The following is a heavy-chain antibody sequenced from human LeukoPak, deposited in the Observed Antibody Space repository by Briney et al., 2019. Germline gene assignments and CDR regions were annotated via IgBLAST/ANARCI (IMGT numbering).Heavy chain of an antibody. V-gene: IGHV3-74*01. CDR1: GFTFSSYW. CDR3: ARDRFYAFDM. CDR2: INSDGSST. Sequence: PGGSLSLSCAASGFTFSSYWMHWVRQATGKGQVWVSRINSDGSSTSYADSVKGRFTISRDNAKNTLYLQMNSLRAEDTAVYYCARDRFYAFDMWGEGPMVTVS. J-gene: IGHJ3*02. D-gene: IGHD6-25*01.